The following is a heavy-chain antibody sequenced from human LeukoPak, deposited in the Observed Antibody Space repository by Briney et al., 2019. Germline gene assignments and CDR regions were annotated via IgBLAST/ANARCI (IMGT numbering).Heavy chain of an antibody. CDR2: ISGSGGST. J-gene: IGHJ4*02. V-gene: IGHV3-23*01. D-gene: IGHD3-22*01. CDR3: AKASYYYDSSGYFVRGYYFDY. Sequence: PGGSLRLSCAASGFTFSSYAMSWVRQAPGKGLEWVSAISGSGGSTYYADSVKGRFTISRDNSKNTLYLQMNSLRAEDTAVYYCAKASYYYDSSGYFVRGYYFDYWGQGTLVTVSS. CDR1: GFTFSSYA.